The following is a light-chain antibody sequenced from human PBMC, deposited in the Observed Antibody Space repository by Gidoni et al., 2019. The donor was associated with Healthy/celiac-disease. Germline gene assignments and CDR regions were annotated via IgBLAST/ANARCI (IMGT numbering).Light chain of an antibody. J-gene: IGKJ2*01. CDR3: QQYNNWPPYT. CDR2: GSS. CDR1: QSVSRN. V-gene: IGKV3-15*01. Sequence: EIVMTQSPATLSVSPGERATLSCRASQSVSRNLAWYQQEPGQAPRVLIYGSSTRATGIPARFSGSGSGTEFTLTISSLQSEDFAVYYCQQYNNWPPYTFGQXTKLEIK.